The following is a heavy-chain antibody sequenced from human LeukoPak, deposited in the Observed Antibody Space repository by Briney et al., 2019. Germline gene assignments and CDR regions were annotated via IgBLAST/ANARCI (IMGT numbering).Heavy chain of an antibody. CDR2: ISYDGSNK. CDR1: GFTFSSYA. D-gene: IGHD3-9*01. CDR3: ARGESYYDILTGYPLDY. J-gene: IGHJ4*02. Sequence: PGRSLTRSCAASGFTFSSYAMHWVGQAPGKGLEWVAVISYDGSNKYYADSVKGRFTISRDNSKNTLYLQMNSLRAEDTAVYYCARGESYYDILTGYPLDYWGQGTLVTVSS. V-gene: IGHV3-30*04.